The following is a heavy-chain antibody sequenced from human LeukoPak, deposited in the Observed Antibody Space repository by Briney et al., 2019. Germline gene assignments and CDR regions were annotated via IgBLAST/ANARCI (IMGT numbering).Heavy chain of an antibody. J-gene: IGHJ4*02. Sequence: PSETLSLTCTVSGGSISSSSYYWGWIRQPPGKGLEWIGSIYYSGSTYYNPSLKSRVTISVDTSKNQFPLKLSSVTAADTAVYYCASTPASIVQIVYATDDYWGQGTLVTVSS. CDR1: GGSISSSSYY. D-gene: IGHD2-8*01. V-gene: IGHV4-39*01. CDR2: IYYSGST. CDR3: ASTPASIVQIVYATDDY.